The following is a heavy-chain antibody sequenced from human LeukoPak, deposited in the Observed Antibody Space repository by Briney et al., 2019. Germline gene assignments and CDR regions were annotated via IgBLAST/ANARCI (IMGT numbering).Heavy chain of an antibody. J-gene: IGHJ4*02. Sequence: GGSLRLSCAASGFTFSSNAMSWVRQAPGKGLEWVSAIGGSGGSTYYADSVKGRFTPSRDNSKNTLYLQMNGLRAEDTAVYYCAKGCWHSGYDQYYFDSWGQGTLVTVSS. V-gene: IGHV3-23*01. CDR3: AKGCWHSGYDQYYFDS. CDR1: GFTFSSNA. CDR2: IGGSGGST. D-gene: IGHD5-12*01.